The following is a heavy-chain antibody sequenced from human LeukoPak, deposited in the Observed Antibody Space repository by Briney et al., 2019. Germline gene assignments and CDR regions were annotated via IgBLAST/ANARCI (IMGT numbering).Heavy chain of an antibody. CDR1: GYTFTSYD. Sequence: ASVKVSCKASGYTFTSYDINWVRQATGQGLEWMGWMNPNSGNTGYAQKFQGRVTMTRNTSISTAYMELRSLRSDDTAVYYCARVELRRSARYYGMDVWGQGTTVTVSS. CDR3: ARVELRRSARYYGMDV. V-gene: IGHV1-8*01. CDR2: MNPNSGNT. D-gene: IGHD1-7*01. J-gene: IGHJ6*02.